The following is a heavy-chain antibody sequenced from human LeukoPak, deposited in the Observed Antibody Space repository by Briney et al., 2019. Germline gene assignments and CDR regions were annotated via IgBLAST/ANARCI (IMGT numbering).Heavy chain of an antibody. J-gene: IGHJ4*02. V-gene: IGHV4-38-2*02. Sequence: SETLSLTCTVSGYSISSGYYWGWIRQPPGKGLEWIGSIYHSGSTYYNPSLKSRVTISVDTSKNQFSLKLSSVTAADTAVYYCARGPTVTDPPDYWGQGTLVTVSS. CDR1: GYSISSGYY. CDR2: IYHSGST. D-gene: IGHD4-17*01. CDR3: ARGPTVTDPPDY.